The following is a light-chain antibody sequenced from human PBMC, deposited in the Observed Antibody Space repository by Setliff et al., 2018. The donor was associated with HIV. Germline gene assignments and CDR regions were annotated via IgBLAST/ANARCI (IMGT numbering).Light chain of an antibody. CDR1: SSDVGSYNL. CDR2: EVT. CDR3: CSYAGSSISYV. V-gene: IGLV2-23*02. Sequence: QSALTQPASVSGSPGQSITISCTGTSSDVGSYNLVSWYQQYPGKAPKLIIYEVTKRPSGISNRFSGSKSGKTASLTISGLQAEDEADYYCCSYAGSSISYVFGTGTKVTVL. J-gene: IGLJ1*01.